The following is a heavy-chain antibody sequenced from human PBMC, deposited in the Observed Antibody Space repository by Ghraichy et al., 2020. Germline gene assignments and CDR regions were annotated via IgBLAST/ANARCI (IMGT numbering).Heavy chain of an antibody. J-gene: IGHJ3*02. D-gene: IGHD3-16*02. V-gene: IGHV4-34*01. CDR3: ARDNYIWGSYRAGHAFDI. CDR2: INHSGST. Sequence: ESLNISCAVYGGSFSGYYWSWIRQPPGKGLEWIGGINHSGSTNYNPSLKSRVTISVDTSKNQFSLKLSSVTAADTAVYYCARDNYIWGSYRAGHAFDIWAQGTMVTVSS. CDR1: GGSFSGYY.